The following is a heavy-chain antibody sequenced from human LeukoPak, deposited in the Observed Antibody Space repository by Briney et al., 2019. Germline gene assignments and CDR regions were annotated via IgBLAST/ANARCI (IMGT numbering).Heavy chain of an antibody. J-gene: IGHJ6*03. D-gene: IGHD6-13*01. CDR3: ARAAAGDYYMDV. V-gene: IGHV3-9*01. CDR2: ISWNSGSI. CDR1: GFTFDDYA. Sequence: PGGSLRLSCAASGFTFDDYAKHWVRQAPGKGLEGVSGISWNSGSIGYADSVKGRFTISRDNSKKTLYLQMNSLRAEDTAVYYCARAAAGDYYMDVWGKGTTVTVSS.